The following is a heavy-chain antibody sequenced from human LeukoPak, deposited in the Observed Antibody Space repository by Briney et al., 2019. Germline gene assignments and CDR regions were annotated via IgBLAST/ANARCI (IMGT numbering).Heavy chain of an antibody. D-gene: IGHD1-1*01. V-gene: IGHV3-74*01. CDR2: INNDGSST. CDR3: ARLEPFDY. Sequence: QAGGSLRLSCAASGFTFSTYWVHWVRQAPGKGLVWVSRINNDGSSTNYADSVEGRFTISRDNAKNTLYLQMNSLRAEDTAVYYCARLEPFDYWGQGTLVTVSS. CDR1: GFTFSTYW. J-gene: IGHJ4*01.